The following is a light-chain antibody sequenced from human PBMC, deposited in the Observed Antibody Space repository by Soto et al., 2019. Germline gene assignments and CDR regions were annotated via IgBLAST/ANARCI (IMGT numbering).Light chain of an antibody. CDR1: QGVGNW. Sequence: DIQMTQSPSSVSASVGDRVTITCRASQGVGNWLAWYQQKPGKAPKLLIYAASNLQSGVPSRFSGSGSGTHFTLTISSLQHEDFAIYYCQQADSFPLTFGAGTKVEIK. V-gene: IGKV1-12*01. CDR2: AAS. CDR3: QQADSFPLT. J-gene: IGKJ4*01.